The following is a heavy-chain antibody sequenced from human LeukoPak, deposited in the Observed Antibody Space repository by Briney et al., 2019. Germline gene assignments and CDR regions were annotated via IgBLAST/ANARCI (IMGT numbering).Heavy chain of an antibody. CDR2: IYPRDGST. Sequence: ASVKVSCTTSGYTFTSNYIHWVRQAPGQGLEWMGMIYPRDGSTSYAQKFQGRVTVTRDTSTSTVHMELSGLRSEDTAVYYCARDQEGFDYWGQGTLVTVSS. V-gene: IGHV1-46*01. CDR3: ARDQEGFDY. CDR1: GYTFTSNY. J-gene: IGHJ4*02.